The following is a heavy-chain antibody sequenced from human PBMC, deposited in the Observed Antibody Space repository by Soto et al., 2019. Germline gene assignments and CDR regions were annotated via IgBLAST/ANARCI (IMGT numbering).Heavy chain of an antibody. CDR2: IYYSGST. CDR3: ARDTGEAVAFDI. J-gene: IGHJ3*02. Sequence: SETLSLTCTVSGGSISSYYWSWIRQPPGKGLEWIGYIYYSGSTNYNPSLKSRVTISVDTSKNQFSLKLSSVTAADTAVYYCARDTGEAVAFDIWGQGTMVTVSS. V-gene: IGHV4-59*01. CDR1: GGSISSYY. D-gene: IGHD6-19*01.